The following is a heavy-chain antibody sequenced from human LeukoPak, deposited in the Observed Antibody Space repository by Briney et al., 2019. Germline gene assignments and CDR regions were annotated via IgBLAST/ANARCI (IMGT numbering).Heavy chain of an antibody. V-gene: IGHV4-61*02. CDR2: IYTSGST. CDR1: GGSIRSGSYY. D-gene: IGHD6-19*01. CDR3: AREGSSGASNWFDP. Sequence: SQTLSLTCTVSGGSIRSGSYYWSWIRQPAGKGLEWIGRIYTSGSTNYNPSLKSQVTISVDTSKTQFSLKLSSVTAADTAVYYCAREGSSGASNWFDPWGQETLVTVSS. J-gene: IGHJ5*02.